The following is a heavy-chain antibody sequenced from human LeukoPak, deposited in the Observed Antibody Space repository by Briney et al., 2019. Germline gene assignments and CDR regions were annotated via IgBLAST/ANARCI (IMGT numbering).Heavy chain of an antibody. CDR3: ARRGRDYGVYYFDY. D-gene: IGHD4-17*01. CDR1: GYTFSSYD. J-gene: IGHJ4*02. Sequence: ASVKVSCRASGYTFSSYDINWLRQAPGQGLEWMGRIIPILGIANYAQKFQGRVTITADKSTSTAYMELSSLRSEDTAVYHCARRGRDYGVYYFDYWGQGTLVTVSS. CDR2: IIPILGIA. V-gene: IGHV1-69*04.